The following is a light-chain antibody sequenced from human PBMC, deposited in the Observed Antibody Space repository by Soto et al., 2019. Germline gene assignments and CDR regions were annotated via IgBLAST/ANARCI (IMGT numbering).Light chain of an antibody. J-gene: IGLJ1*01. CDR3: AAGDDRLHGYV. CDR2: SNN. Sequence: QSVLTQPPSASGTPGQRVTISCSGSTSNIGSKTVNWYQQLPGTAPKLLIYSNNQRPSGVPDRFSGCKSGTAASLAISGRESEDESDYYCAAGDDRLHGYVFGTGTKVTGL. V-gene: IGLV1-44*01. CDR1: TSNIGSKT.